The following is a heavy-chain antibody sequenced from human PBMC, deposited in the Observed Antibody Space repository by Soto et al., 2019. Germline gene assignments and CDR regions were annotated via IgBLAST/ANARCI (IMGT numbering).Heavy chain of an antibody. D-gene: IGHD2-21*01. V-gene: IGHV4-59*01. CDR2: IYYSGST. Sequence: SETLSLTCAVSGGSISSYYWSWIRQPPGKGLEWIGYIYYSGSTNYNPSLKSRVTISVDTSKNQFSLKVNSVTAADTAVYYCARRAVVAVTGSLDNWLDPWGQGILVTVSS. CDR3: ARRAVVAVTGSLDNWLDP. J-gene: IGHJ5*02. CDR1: GGSISSYY.